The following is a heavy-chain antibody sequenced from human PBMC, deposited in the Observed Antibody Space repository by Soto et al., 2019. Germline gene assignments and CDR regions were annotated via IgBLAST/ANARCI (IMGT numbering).Heavy chain of an antibody. CDR3: AHRANMTIFGLIIDNGIWFDP. J-gene: IGHJ5*02. D-gene: IGHD3-3*01. CDR2: IYWDGDK. Sequence: QINLIESGPTLVKPTQTLTLTCTFSGFSLSTSGAAVGWVRQPPGRALEWLALIYWDGDKRYNASLGNRLTITKDTSMKQVVLTLTNVDPAETATYYCAHRANMTIFGLIIDNGIWFDPWGQGTRVIVSS. CDR1: GFSLSTSGAA. V-gene: IGHV2-5*02.